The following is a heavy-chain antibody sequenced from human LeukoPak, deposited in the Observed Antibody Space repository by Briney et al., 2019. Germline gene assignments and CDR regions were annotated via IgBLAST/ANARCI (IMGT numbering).Heavy chain of an antibody. Sequence: RASVKVSCKASGYTFTSYGISWVRQAPGQGLEWMGWISAYNGNTNYAQNLQGGVTMTTDTSTSTAYMELRSLRSDDTAVYYCAREEVRYGGKVYYFDYWGQGTLVTVSS. J-gene: IGHJ4*02. V-gene: IGHV1-18*01. CDR2: ISAYNGNT. CDR1: GYTFTSYG. D-gene: IGHD4-23*01. CDR3: AREEVRYGGKVYYFDY.